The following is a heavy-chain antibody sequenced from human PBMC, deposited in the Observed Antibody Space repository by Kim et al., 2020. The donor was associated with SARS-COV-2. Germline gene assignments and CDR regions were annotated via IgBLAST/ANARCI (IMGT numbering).Heavy chain of an antibody. Sequence: YADSVKGIFTISRDNSKNTLYLQMNSLRAEDTAVYYCARAHSGYDFWGMDVWGQGTTVTVSS. CDR3: ARAHSGYDFWGMDV. V-gene: IGHV3-33*01. J-gene: IGHJ6*02. D-gene: IGHD5-12*01.